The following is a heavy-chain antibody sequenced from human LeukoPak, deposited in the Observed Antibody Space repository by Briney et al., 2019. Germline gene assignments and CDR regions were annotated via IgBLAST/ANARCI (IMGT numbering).Heavy chain of an antibody. CDR2: IIPILGIA. J-gene: IGHJ4*02. Sequence: GASVKVSCKASGGTFSSYAISWVRQAPGQGLEWMGRIIPILGIANYAQKFQGRVTITADKSTSTAYMELSSLRSEDTAVYYCARGPDILTGYFDYWGQGTLVTVSS. D-gene: IGHD3-9*01. CDR3: ARGPDILTGYFDY. V-gene: IGHV1-69*04. CDR1: GGTFSSYA.